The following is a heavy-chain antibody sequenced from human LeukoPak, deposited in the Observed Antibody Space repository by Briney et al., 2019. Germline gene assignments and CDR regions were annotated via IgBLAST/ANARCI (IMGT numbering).Heavy chain of an antibody. Sequence: GESLKISCKGTGDRFNTHWIALVRQMPGRGLELMGVIYPEDSDTRYTPSFQGRVTISADKTINTAYLQWTSLKASDTAMYFCAIHRDGDNRDWGQGTLVIVSS. CDR1: GDRFNTHW. D-gene: IGHD5-24*01. V-gene: IGHV5-51*01. CDR2: IYPEDSDT. J-gene: IGHJ4*02. CDR3: AIHRDGDNRD.